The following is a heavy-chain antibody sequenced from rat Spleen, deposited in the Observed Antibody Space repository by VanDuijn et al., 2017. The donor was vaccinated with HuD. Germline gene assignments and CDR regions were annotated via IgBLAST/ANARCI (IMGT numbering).Heavy chain of an antibody. CDR3: ASRVYYYSGVDY. V-gene: IGHV2-13*01. CDR1: GFPLSNYD. Sequence: QVQLKESGPGLVQPSQTLSLTCTVSGFPLSNYDVMWVRQLPGKGLEWMGVIKGNGNTDYISALKSRLSISRDNSKSQVYLKLSRLQTEETATYYCASRVYYYSGVDYWGHGVMVTVSS. J-gene: IGHJ2*01. CDR2: IKGNGNT. D-gene: IGHD1-1*01.